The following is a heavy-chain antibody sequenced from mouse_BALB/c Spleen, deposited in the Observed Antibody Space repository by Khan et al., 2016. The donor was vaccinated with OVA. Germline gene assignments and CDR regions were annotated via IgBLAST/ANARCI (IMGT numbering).Heavy chain of an antibody. Sequence: EVELVESGGDLVKPGGSLKLSCAASGFTFSNYAMSWVRQTPEKRLEWVASISSGGTTYFPDSVKGRFTISRDNGRNILYLQMSSLRSEDTAMYYCARAYWFTYWGQGLWSLSLQ. CDR2: ISSGGTT. V-gene: IGHV5-6-5*01. CDR1: GFTFSNYA. CDR3: ARAYWFTY. J-gene: IGHJ3*01.